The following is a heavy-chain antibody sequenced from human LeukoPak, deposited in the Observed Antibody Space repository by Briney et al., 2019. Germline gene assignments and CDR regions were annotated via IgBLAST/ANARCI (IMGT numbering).Heavy chain of an antibody. CDR2: INHSGST. CDR1: VGSFSGYY. D-gene: IGHD3-22*01. V-gene: IGHV4-34*01. Sequence: PSETLSLTCAVYVGSFSGYYWSWIRQPPGKGLEWIGEINHSGSTNYNPSLKSRVTISVDTSKNQFSLKLSSVTAADTAVYYCARPLYYHDSSGDLSWGQGTLVTVSS. CDR3: ARPLYYHDSSGDLS. J-gene: IGHJ4*02.